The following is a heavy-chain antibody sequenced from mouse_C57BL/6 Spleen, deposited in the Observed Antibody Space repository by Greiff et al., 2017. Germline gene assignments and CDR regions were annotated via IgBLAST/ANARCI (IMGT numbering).Heavy chain of an antibody. D-gene: IGHD1-1*01. CDR3: ARDYGSRYFDV. J-gene: IGHJ1*03. V-gene: IGHV1-39*01. Sequence: EVQLQQSGPELVKPGASVKISCKASGSSFTDYNMNWVNQSHGKSLEWIGVINPNYGTPSYIQNFKGKATLPVDHSSSTAYMQLNSLTSEDYAVDYCARDYGSRYFDVWGTGTTVTVSS. CDR1: GSSFTDYN. CDR2: INPNYGTP.